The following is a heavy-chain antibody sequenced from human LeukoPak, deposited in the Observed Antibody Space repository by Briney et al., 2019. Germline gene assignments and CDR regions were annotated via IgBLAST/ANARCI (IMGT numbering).Heavy chain of an antibody. Sequence: GGSLRLSCAASGFTLSSYSMNWVRQAPGKGLEWVSYISSSSSTIYYADSVKGRFTISRDNAKNSLYLQMNSLRAEDTAVYYCARGKYSSGWYEGYWGQGTLVTVSS. J-gene: IGHJ4*02. V-gene: IGHV3-48*01. CDR1: GFTLSSYS. CDR2: ISSSSSTI. CDR3: ARGKYSSGWYEGY. D-gene: IGHD6-19*01.